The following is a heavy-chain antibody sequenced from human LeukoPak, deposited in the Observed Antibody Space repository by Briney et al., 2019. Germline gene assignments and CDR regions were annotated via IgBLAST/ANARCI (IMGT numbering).Heavy chain of an antibody. Sequence: PGGSLRLSCVASGFTFSSNAMSWVRQAPGKGLEWVSAISGSGVTTYYADYVKGQFTISRDNSKNTLFLQMNSLRVEDTAVYYCAKDRTRSDFWGQGTLVTVSS. CDR1: GFTFSSNA. J-gene: IGHJ4*02. CDR2: ISGSGVTT. V-gene: IGHV3-23*01. D-gene: IGHD3/OR15-3a*01. CDR3: AKDRTRSDF.